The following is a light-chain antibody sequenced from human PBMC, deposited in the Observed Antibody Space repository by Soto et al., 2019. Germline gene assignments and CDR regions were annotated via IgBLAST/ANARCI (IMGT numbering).Light chain of an antibody. V-gene: IGLV2-14*01. CDR3: GSYTSSDSPYV. CDR1: SSDVGGFKY. Sequence: QSALTQPASVSGSPGQSITISCTGTSSDVGGFKYVSWYQQHPDKAPKLIIYVVSNRPSGVSNRFSGSKSGNTASLTISGLQDEDEADYYCGSYTSSDSPYVFGTGTKLTVL. CDR2: VVS. J-gene: IGLJ1*01.